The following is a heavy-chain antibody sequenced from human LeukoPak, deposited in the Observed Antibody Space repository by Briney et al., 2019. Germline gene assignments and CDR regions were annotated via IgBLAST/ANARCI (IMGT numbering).Heavy chain of an antibody. CDR2: IYYSGST. CDR3: ARLLHRNYLNFDY. CDR1: GGSISSSSYY. Sequence: SETLSLTCTVSGGSISSSSYYWGWIRQPPGKGLEWIGSIYYSGSTYYNPPLKSRVTISVDTSKNQFSLKLSSVTAADTAVHYCARLLHRNYLNFDYWGQGTLVTVSS. V-gene: IGHV4-39*07. D-gene: IGHD5-24*01. J-gene: IGHJ4*02.